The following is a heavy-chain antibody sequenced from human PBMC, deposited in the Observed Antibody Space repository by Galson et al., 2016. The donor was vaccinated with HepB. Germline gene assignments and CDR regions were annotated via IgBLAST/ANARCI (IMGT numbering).Heavy chain of an antibody. Sequence: SLRLSCAASGFTYANYAMHWVRQAPGKGLEWVSGISWNSGIIAYADSVKGRFTISRDNPKHSLYLQMDSLRADDTALYYCAKDRDEFSGYESWGQGTLVTVSS. D-gene: IGHD5-12*01. J-gene: IGHJ4*02. CDR3: AKDRDEFSGYES. CDR1: GFTYANYA. V-gene: IGHV3-9*01. CDR2: ISWNSGII.